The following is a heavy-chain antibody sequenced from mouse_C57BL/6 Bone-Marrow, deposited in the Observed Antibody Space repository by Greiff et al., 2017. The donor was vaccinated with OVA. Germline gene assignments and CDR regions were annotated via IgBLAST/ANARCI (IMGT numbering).Heavy chain of an antibody. CDR1: GYTFTSYG. Sequence: QVQLQQSGAELARPGASVKLSCKASGYTFTSYGISWVKQRTGQGLEWIGEIYPRSGNTYYNEKFKGKATLTADKYSSTAYMELRSLTSEDSAVYFCAREWTLYWYFDVWGTGTTVTVSS. J-gene: IGHJ1*03. D-gene: IGHD1-3*01. CDR2: IYPRSGNT. CDR3: AREWTLYWYFDV. V-gene: IGHV1-81*01.